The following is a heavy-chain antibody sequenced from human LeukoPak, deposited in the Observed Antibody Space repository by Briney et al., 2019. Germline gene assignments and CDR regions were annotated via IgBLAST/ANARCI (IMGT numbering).Heavy chain of an antibody. CDR3: ARHRAEMATITDDAFYI. D-gene: IGHD5-24*01. Sequence: PSETLSLTCTVSGSSIGTYSWSWIRQPPRKGLGWVGYIYTTGSTHYNPSPKSRVTMSLDTSKNQLSLWLSSVTAADTAVFYCARHRAEMATITDDAFYIWGEGTMVTVSS. J-gene: IGHJ3*02. V-gene: IGHV4-4*08. CDR2: IYTTGST. CDR1: GSSIGTYS.